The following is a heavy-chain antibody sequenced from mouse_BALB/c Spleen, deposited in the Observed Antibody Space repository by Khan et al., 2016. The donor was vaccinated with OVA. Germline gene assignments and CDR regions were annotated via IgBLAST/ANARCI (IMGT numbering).Heavy chain of an antibody. J-gene: IGHJ3*01. CDR2: IDPENGET. Sequence: VQLKESGAELVRPGALVKLSCKASGFNIKDYYMHWVKQRPEQGLEWIGWIDPENGETVYDPKFQGKASITANTSSNTAYLQLSSLTSEDTAVSYCTRSGYSAWFAYWGQGTPVTVSA. V-gene: IGHV14-1*02. CDR3: TRSGYSAWFAY. CDR1: GFNIKDYY.